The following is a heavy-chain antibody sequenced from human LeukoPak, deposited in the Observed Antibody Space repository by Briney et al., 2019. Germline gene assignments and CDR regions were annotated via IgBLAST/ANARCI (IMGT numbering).Heavy chain of an antibody. D-gene: IGHD2-21*01. CDR1: GCSISTYY. Sequence: SETLSLTCTVSGCSISTYYWSWIRQPPGKGLEWIGYIYYSGSTNYNPSLKSRVTISVDTSKNQFSLKLGSVTAADTAVYYCARMIGSRSYYYYYYMDVWGKGTTVTVSS. CDR3: ARMIGSRSYYYYYYMDV. J-gene: IGHJ6*03. V-gene: IGHV4-59*08. CDR2: IYYSGST.